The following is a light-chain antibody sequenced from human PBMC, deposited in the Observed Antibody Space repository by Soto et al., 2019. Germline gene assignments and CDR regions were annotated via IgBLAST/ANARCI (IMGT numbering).Light chain of an antibody. CDR1: QSVLYSSNNKNY. V-gene: IGKV4-1*01. Sequence: DIVMTQSPDSLAVSLGERATINCKPSQSVLYSSNNKNYLAWYQQKPGQSPKLIIYWASSRESGVPDRFSGSGSGTDFTLTISSLQAEDVAVYYCQQYYSTPLTFGGGTRVEIK. CDR3: QQYYSTPLT. CDR2: WAS. J-gene: IGKJ4*01.